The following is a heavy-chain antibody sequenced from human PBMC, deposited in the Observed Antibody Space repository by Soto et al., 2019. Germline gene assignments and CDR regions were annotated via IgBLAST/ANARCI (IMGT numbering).Heavy chain of an antibody. CDR2: IYYSGST. CDR1: GGSISSYY. V-gene: IGHV4-59*08. Sequence: PSETLSLTCTASGGSISSYYWSWIRQPPGKGLEWIGYIYYSGSTNYNPSLKSRVTISVDTSKNQFSLKLSSVTAADTAVYYCARQSKDWFDPWGQGTLVTVSS. J-gene: IGHJ5*02. CDR3: ARQSKDWFDP. D-gene: IGHD4-4*01.